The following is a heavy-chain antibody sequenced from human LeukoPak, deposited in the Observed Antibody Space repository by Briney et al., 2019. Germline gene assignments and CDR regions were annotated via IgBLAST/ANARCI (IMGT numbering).Heavy chain of an antibody. CDR1: GGTFSSYA. V-gene: IGHV1-69*13. Sequence: SVKVSCKASGGTFSSYAISWVRQAPGQGLEWMGGIIPIFGTANYAQKFQGRVTITADESTSTAYMELSSLRSEDTAVYYCARDLGYCSGGSCYQEGYFDYWGQGTLVTVSS. CDR3: ARDLGYCSGGSCYQEGYFDY. D-gene: IGHD2-15*01. J-gene: IGHJ4*02. CDR2: IIPIFGTA.